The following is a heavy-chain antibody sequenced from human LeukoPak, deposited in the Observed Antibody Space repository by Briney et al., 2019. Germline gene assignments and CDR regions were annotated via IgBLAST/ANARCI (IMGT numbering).Heavy chain of an antibody. CDR1: GGSFSGYY. V-gene: IGHV4-34*01. Sequence: PSETLSLTCAVYGGSFSGYYWSWIRQPPGKGLEWIGEINHSGSTNYNPSLKSRVTISVDTSKNQFSLKLSSVTAANTAVYYWARPAVVTAALDIWGQGKMVTVSS. D-gene: IGHD2-2*01. CDR2: INHSGST. J-gene: IGHJ3*02. CDR3: ARPAVVTAALDI.